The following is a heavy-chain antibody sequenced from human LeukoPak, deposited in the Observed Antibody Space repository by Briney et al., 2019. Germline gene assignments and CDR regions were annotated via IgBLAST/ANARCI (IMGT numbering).Heavy chain of an antibody. CDR3: ARASSLPYYYYGMDV. J-gene: IGHJ6*02. Sequence: PSETLSLTCAVYGGSLSGYYWSWIRQPPGKGLEWIGEINHSGSTNYNPSLKSRVTISVDTSKNQFSLKLSSVTAADTAVYYCARASSLPYYYYGMDVWGQGTTVTVSS. CDR1: GGSLSGYY. V-gene: IGHV4-34*01. CDR2: INHSGST.